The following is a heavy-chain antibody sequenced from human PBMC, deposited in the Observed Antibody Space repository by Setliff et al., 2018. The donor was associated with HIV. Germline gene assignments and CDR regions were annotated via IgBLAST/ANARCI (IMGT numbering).Heavy chain of an antibody. CDR3: ARGCNGGNCYHGSGWFDP. D-gene: IGHD2-15*01. Sequence: ASVKVSCKASGYTFTNYAINWVRQAPGQGLEWMGWINTNTGNPTYAQGFTGRFVFSLDTSVSTAYLQISSLKAEDTAVYYCARGCNGGNCYHGSGWFDPWGQGTLVTVSS. CDR2: INTNTGNP. J-gene: IGHJ5*02. CDR1: GYTFTNYA. V-gene: IGHV7-4-1*02.